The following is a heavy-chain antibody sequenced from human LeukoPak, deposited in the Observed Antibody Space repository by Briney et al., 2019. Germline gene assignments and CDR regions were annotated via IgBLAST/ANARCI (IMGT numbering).Heavy chain of an antibody. CDR2: IIQDVGDK. CDR1: GLTFSIHW. V-gene: IGHV3-7*01. J-gene: IGHJ4*02. Sequence: SGGSLRLSCAASGLTFSIHWMNWGRQAPGRGLECGSNIIQDVGDKYYVESVKGRVTISRDNTKNSLYLQMNSLSAEETAVYYCVGGDYWGQGTLVTVSS. CDR3: VGGDY.